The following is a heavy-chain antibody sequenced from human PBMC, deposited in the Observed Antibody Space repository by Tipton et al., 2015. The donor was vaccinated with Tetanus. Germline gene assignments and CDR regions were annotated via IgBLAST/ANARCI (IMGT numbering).Heavy chain of an antibody. CDR2: ISASGST. D-gene: IGHD5-24*01. V-gene: IGHV4-61*08. CDR1: GGSVRSGDYS. Sequence: TLSLTCTVSGGSVRSGDYSWNWIRQPPGKGLEWLAYISASGSTNSNYSLKSRITISRDTAKNQFSLQLSSVTAADTAIYYCARTTRRWLHPDYWGQGTLVTVSS. CDR3: ARTTRRWLHPDY. J-gene: IGHJ4*02.